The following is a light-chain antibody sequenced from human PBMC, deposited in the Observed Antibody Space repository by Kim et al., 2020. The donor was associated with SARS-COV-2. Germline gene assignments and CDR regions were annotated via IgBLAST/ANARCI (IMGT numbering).Light chain of an antibody. V-gene: IGLV3-1*01. CDR1: KVGDKY. Sequence: VSPGQTASITGSGNKVGDKYVCRYQQKPGQSPVLVMYEDNKRPSGIPVRVAGSKSGNTATLTIGGTQAMDEADYYWQAWDSSTVIFGGGTQLTVL. CDR2: EDN. CDR3: QAWDSSTVI. J-gene: IGLJ2*01.